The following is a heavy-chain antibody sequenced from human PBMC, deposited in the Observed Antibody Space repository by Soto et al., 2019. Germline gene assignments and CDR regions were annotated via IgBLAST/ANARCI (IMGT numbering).Heavy chain of an antibody. CDR2: ISAYNGNT. Sequence: ASLQFSCKASVYTFTSYGIICVRQAPGQGLEWMGWISAYNGNTNYAQKLQGRVTMTTDTSTSTAYMELRSLRSDDTAVYYCARDHGWFGEGPWGQGTLVTVSA. CDR3: ARDHGWFGEGP. D-gene: IGHD3-10*01. CDR1: VYTFTSYG. J-gene: IGHJ5*02. V-gene: IGHV1-18*01.